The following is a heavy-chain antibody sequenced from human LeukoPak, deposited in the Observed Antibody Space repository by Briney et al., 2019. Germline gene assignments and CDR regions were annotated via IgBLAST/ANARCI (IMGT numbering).Heavy chain of an antibody. D-gene: IGHD3-10*01. J-gene: IGHJ6*02. V-gene: IGHV3-23*01. CDR2: ISGSGGST. CDR3: AKDRYYGSGTFYGYYGMDV. CDR1: GFTFSSYA. Sequence: GGSLRLSCAASGFTFSSYAMSWVRQAPGKGLEWVSAISGSGGSTYYADSVKGRFTISRDNSKNTLYLQMSSLRAEDTAVYYCAKDRYYGSGTFYGYYGMDVWGQGTTVTVSS.